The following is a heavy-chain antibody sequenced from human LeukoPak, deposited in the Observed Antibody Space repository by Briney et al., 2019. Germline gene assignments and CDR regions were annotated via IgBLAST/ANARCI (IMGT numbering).Heavy chain of an antibody. CDR1: GGSVSSGSYY. CDR2: IYYSGST. V-gene: IGHV4-61*01. Sequence: SETLSLTCTVSGGSVSSGSYYWSWIRQPPGKGLEWIGYIYYSGSTNYNPSLKSRVTISVDTSKNQFSLKLSSVTAADTAVYYFARQGYYDSSGYYLYWGQGTLVTVSS. J-gene: IGHJ4*02. CDR3: ARQGYYDSSGYYLY. D-gene: IGHD3-22*01.